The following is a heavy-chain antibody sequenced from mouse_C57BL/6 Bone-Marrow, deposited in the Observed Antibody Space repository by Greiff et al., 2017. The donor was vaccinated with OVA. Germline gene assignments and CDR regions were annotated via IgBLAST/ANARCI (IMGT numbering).Heavy chain of an antibody. CDR3: ARGGDGYRFAY. J-gene: IGHJ3*01. CDR2: INPNNGGT. Sequence: EVQLQQSGPELVKPGASVKISCKASGYTFTDYYMNWVKQSHGKSLEWIGDINPNNGGTSYNQKFKGKATLTVDKSSSTAYMELRSLTSEDSAVYYCARGGDGYRFAYWGQGTLVTVSA. CDR1: GYTFTDYY. D-gene: IGHD2-3*01. V-gene: IGHV1-26*01.